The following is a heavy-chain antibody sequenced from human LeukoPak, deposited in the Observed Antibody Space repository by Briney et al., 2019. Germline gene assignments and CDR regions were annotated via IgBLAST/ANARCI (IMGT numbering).Heavy chain of an antibody. CDR3: ARDRGIVGTTGYYYMDV. D-gene: IGHD1-26*01. V-gene: IGHV3-11*04. Sequence: GGSLRLSCVASGFSLSDYYMSWIRQAPGKGLEWVSYIGSTIYYADSVKGRFTISRDNAKNSLYLQMNSLRAEDTAVYSCARDRGIVGTTGYYYMDVWGKGTTVTVSS. CDR1: GFSLSDYY. CDR2: IGSTI. J-gene: IGHJ6*03.